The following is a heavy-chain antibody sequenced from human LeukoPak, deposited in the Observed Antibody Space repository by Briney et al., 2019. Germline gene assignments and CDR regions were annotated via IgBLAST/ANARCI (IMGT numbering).Heavy chain of an antibody. CDR1: GGSINGGNYY. CDR2: ISPSGST. D-gene: IGHD2-2*01. V-gene: IGHV4-61*02. Sequence: SQTLSLTCTVSGGSINGGNYYWTWLRQPAGKGLEWIGRISPSGSTNHNPSLTSRVTISVDTSKNQFSLKLNFVTAADTAVYYCARVSYQEGVDYWGQGTLVTVSS. J-gene: IGHJ4*02. CDR3: ARVSYQEGVDY.